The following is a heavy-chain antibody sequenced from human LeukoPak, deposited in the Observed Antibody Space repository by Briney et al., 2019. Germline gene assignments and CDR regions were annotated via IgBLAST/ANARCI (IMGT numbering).Heavy chain of an antibody. Sequence: KPSETLSLTCSVSADSISSSSWWSWVRQSPVKGLEWIGEIYLYGTTNYNPSLKSRVTMSVDRSKNQFSLKLSSVTAADTAVYYCARQKWEQQGRDYYFNGLDVWGPGTTVTVSS. CDR3: ARQKWEQQGRDYYFNGLDV. CDR2: IYLYGTT. CDR1: ADSISSSSW. V-gene: IGHV4-4*02. J-gene: IGHJ6*02. D-gene: IGHD1-26*01.